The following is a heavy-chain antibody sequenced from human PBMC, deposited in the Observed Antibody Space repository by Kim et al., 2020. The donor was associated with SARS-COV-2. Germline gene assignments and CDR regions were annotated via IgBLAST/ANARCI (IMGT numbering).Heavy chain of an antibody. CDR3: ARGRVGVVPSPVLGLGPVWKSHYMVV. V-gene: IGHV4-34*01. Sequence: SETLSLTCAVFGGSFSDFSWTWIRQSSGKGLEWIGEINQSGSTNYNPSLKSRVTISLDTSRNQFSLKVTSVTAADTAIYYCARGRVGVVPSPVLGLGPVWKSHYMVVWDKGGTVTVS. CDR1: GGSFSDFS. D-gene: IGHD2-15*01. J-gene: IGHJ6*03. CDR2: INQSGST.